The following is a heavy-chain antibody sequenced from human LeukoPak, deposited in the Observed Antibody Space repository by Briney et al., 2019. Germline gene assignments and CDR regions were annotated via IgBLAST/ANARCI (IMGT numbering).Heavy chain of an antibody. CDR2: IKQDGSEE. Sequence: GGSLRLSCAASGFTFSSYRMSWVRQAPGKGLEWVTNIKQDGSEEVYEDSVKGRFTVSRDNAKNSMYLQMNSLGVEDTAVYYCARDPYGGGGYGAFDIWGQGTMVTVSS. CDR1: GFTFSSYR. CDR3: ARDPYGGGGYGAFDI. D-gene: IGHD4-23*01. J-gene: IGHJ3*02. V-gene: IGHV3-7*01.